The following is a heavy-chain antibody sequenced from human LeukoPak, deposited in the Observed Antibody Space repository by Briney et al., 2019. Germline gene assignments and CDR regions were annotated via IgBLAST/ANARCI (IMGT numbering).Heavy chain of an antibody. CDR2: IYYSGST. D-gene: IGHD2-2*01. J-gene: IGHJ4*02. CDR3: ARGVVPAANLLDY. Sequence: SETLSLTCTVSGGSISSGGYYWSWIRQPPGKGLEWIGYIYYSGSTNYNPSLKSRVTISVDTSKNQFSLKLSSVTAADTAVYYCARGVVPAANLLDYWGQGTLVTVSS. V-gene: IGHV4-61*08. CDR1: GGSISSGGYY.